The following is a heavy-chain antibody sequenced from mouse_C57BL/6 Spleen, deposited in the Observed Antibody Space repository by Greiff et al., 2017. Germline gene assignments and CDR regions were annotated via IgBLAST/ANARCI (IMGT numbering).Heavy chain of an antibody. CDR3: ARWGDCYGLDYYAMDY. CDR2: IYPGDGDT. V-gene: IGHV1-80*01. J-gene: IGHJ4*01. Sequence: QVQLQQSGAELVKPGASVKISCKASGYAFSSYWMNWVQQRPGKGLEWIGQIYPGDGDTNYNGKLKGKATLTADKSSSTAYMQLSSLTSEDSAVYFWARWGDCYGLDYYAMDYWGQGTSVTVSS. CDR1: GYAFSSYW. D-gene: IGHD2-3*01.